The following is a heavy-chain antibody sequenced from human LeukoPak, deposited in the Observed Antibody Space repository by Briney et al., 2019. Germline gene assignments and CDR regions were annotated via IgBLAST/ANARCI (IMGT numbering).Heavy chain of an antibody. CDR2: INHSGST. CDR1: GGSFTGYY. J-gene: IGHJ6*03. D-gene: IGHD3-22*01. V-gene: IGHV4-34*01. CDR3: ARLRDSSGYYYYYYYYMDV. Sequence: SETLSLTCAVYGGSFTGYYWSWIRQPPGKGLEWIGEINHSGSTNYNPSLKSRVTISVDTSKNQFSLKLSSVTAADTAVYYCARLRDSSGYYYYYYYYMDVWGKGTTVTISS.